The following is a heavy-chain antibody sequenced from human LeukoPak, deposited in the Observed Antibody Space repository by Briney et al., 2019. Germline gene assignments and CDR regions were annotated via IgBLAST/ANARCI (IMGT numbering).Heavy chain of an antibody. CDR3: ARDGEMATISHWFDP. CDR2: INPSGGST. CDR1: GYTFTSYY. V-gene: IGHV1-46*01. Sequence: GASVKVSCKASGYTFTSYYMHWVRQAPGQGLEWMGIINPSGGSTSYAQKFQGRVTMTRDMSTSTVCMELSSLRSEDTAVYYCARDGEMATISHWFDPWGQGTLVTVSS. J-gene: IGHJ5*02. D-gene: IGHD5-24*01.